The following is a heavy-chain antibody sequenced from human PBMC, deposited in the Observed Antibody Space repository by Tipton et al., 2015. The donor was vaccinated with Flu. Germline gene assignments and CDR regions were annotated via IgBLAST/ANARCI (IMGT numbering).Heavy chain of an antibody. Sequence: PGLVKPSETLSLTCTVSGGSISSSSYYWGWIRQPPGKGLEWIGSIYYSGSTYYNPSLKSRVTISVDTSKNQFSLKLSSVTAADTAVYYCARGKDGYSIDYWGQGTLVTVSS. D-gene: IGHD5-24*01. V-gene: IGHV4-39*07. CDR3: ARGKDGYSIDY. CDR1: GGSISSSSYY. J-gene: IGHJ4*02. CDR2: IYYSGST.